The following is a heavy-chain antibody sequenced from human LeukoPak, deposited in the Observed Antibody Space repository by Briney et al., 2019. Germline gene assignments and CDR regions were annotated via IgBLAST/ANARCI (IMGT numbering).Heavy chain of an antibody. CDR3: ARPRIVGATDAFDI. J-gene: IGHJ3*02. CDR1: GYSFTTYW. Sequence: GESLKISCKGSGYSFTTYWIAWVRQMPGKGLEWMGIIYPGDSDSRYSPSFQGQVTISADKSTNTAYLQWSTLKASDTAMYYCARPRIVGATDAFDIWGQGTMVTVSS. D-gene: IGHD1-26*01. CDR2: IYPGDSDS. V-gene: IGHV5-51*01.